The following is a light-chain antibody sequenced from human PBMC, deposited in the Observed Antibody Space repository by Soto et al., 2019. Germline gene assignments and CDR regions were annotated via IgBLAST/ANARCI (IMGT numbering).Light chain of an antibody. CDR2: AVS. CDR3: QSYDSSLSEGV. CDR1: SSDIGAYNY. Sequence: QSALTQPASVSGSPGQSITISCTGTSSDIGAYNYVSWYQQYPGKAPRLLIYAVSNRPSGVSDRFSGSKSGNTASLTISGLQAEDEAHYYCQSYDSSLSEGVFGGGTKLTVL. J-gene: IGLJ2*01. V-gene: IGLV2-14*01.